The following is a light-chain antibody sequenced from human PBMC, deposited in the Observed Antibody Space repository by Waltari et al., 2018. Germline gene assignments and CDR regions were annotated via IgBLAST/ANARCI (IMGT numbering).Light chain of an antibody. CDR1: ALSTKY. CDR2: EDS. CDR3: LSPDSSGTYVV. J-gene: IGLJ2*01. V-gene: IGLV3-10*01. Sequence: SYELTQPPSVSVSPGQTASITCSGHALSTKYAFWYHQKSGQAPVLVIFEDSKRPSGSPESISGSSTGTMATLTLSGAQLEDEGDYYCLSPDSSGTYVVFGGGTKLTVL.